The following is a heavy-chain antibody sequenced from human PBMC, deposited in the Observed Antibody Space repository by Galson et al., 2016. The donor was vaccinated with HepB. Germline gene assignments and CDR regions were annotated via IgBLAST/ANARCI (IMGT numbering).Heavy chain of an antibody. CDR3: ARIRRSSAHFDY. D-gene: IGHD6-6*01. Sequence: SETLSLTCTVSGGSVNSGSYYWIWIRQPPGKGLERIGYVYFIGSANYNPSLKSRVTISLDTSRNQFSLKVSSVTAADTAVYYCARIRRSSAHFDYWGQGTLVTVSS. V-gene: IGHV4-61*01. CDR1: GGSVNSGSYY. J-gene: IGHJ4*02. CDR2: VYFIGSA.